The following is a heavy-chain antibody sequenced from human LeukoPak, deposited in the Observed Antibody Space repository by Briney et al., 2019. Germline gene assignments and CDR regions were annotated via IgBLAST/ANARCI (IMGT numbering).Heavy chain of an antibody. CDR2: INPNSGGT. CDR1: GYTFTGYY. J-gene: IGHJ4*02. CDR3: ARVGETVAAAEGGDHFDY. D-gene: IGHD6-13*01. V-gene: IGHV1-2*06. Sequence: GASVKVSCKASGYTFTGYYMHWVRQAPGQGLEWMGRINPNSGGTNYAQKFQGRVTMTRDTSISTAYMELSRLRSDDTAVYYCARVGETVAAAEGGDHFDYWGQGTLVTVSS.